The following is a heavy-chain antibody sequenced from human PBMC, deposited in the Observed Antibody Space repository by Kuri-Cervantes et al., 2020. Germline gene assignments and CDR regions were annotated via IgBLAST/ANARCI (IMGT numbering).Heavy chain of an antibody. CDR2: INWNGGST. D-gene: IGHD2-15*01. Sequence: GESLKISCAASGFTFDDYGMSWVRQAPRKGLEWVSGINWNGGSTGYADSVKGRFTISRDNSKNTLYLQMNSLRAEDTAVYYCARDPYCSGGNCYSVYWGQGTLVTVSS. CDR1: GFTFDDYG. V-gene: IGHV3-20*04. J-gene: IGHJ4*02. CDR3: ARDPYCSGGNCYSVY.